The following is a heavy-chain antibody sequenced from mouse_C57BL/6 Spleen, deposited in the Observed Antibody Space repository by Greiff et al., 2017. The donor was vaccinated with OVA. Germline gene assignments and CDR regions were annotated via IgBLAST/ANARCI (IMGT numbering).Heavy chain of an antibody. CDR1: GFTFSDYG. CDR3: ARRFYYGNYTYAMDY. Sequence: EVMLVESGGGLVKPGGSLKLSCAASGFTFSDYGMHWVRQAPEKGLEWVAYISSGSSTIYYADTVKGRFTISRDNAKNTLFLQMTSLRSEDTAMYYCARRFYYGNYTYAMDYWGQGTSVTVSS. V-gene: IGHV5-17*01. CDR2: ISSGSSTI. D-gene: IGHD2-1*01. J-gene: IGHJ4*01.